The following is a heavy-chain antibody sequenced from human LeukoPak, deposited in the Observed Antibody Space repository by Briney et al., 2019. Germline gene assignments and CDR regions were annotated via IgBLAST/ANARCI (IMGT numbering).Heavy chain of an antibody. CDR3: ARDRLPGNSDFWSGYYNTGSGDY. Sequence: SETLSLTCTVSGGSISSSSYYWGWIRQPPGKGLEWIGSIYYSGSTYYNPSLKSRVIMSVDTSKNHFSLKLTSVTAADTAVYYRARDRLPGNSDFWSGYYNTGSGDYWGQGTLVTVSS. D-gene: IGHD3-3*01. CDR1: GGSISSSSYY. J-gene: IGHJ4*02. V-gene: IGHV4-39*02. CDR2: IYYSGST.